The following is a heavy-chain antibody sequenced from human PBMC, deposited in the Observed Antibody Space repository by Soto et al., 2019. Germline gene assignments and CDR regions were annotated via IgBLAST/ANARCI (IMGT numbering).Heavy chain of an antibody. CDR1: GGSISSSGYY. V-gene: IGHV4-39*01. Sequence: SETLSLTCTVSGGSISSSGYYWGWIRQPPGKGLEWIGSIYYSGSTYYNPSLKSRVTISVDTSKNQFSLKLSSVTAADTAVYYCARLPYDYVWGSYRYEGFDYWGQGTLVTVSS. CDR2: IYYSGST. D-gene: IGHD3-16*02. CDR3: ARLPYDYVWGSYRYEGFDY. J-gene: IGHJ4*02.